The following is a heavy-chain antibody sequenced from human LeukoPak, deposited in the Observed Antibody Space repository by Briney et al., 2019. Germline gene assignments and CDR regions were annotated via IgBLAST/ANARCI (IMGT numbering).Heavy chain of an antibody. CDR2: INHSGST. D-gene: IGHD2-21*02. Sequence: PSETLSLTCAVYGGSFSGYYWSWIRQPPGKGLEWIGEINHSGSTNYNPSLKSRVTISVDTSKNQFSLKLSSVTAADTAVYYCATHIVVVTADYYMDVWGKGTTVTVSS. CDR3: ATHIVVVTADYYMDV. J-gene: IGHJ6*03. V-gene: IGHV4-34*01. CDR1: GGSFSGYY.